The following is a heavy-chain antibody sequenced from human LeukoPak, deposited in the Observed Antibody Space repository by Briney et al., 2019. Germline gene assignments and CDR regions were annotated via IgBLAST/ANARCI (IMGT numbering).Heavy chain of an antibody. D-gene: IGHD3-16*02. CDR2: INHSGST. CDR3: ARAWGVWGSYRYPSDY. CDR1: GGSFSGYY. V-gene: IGHV4-34*01. Sequence: SETLSLTCAVYGGSFSGYYWSWIRQPPGKGLEWIGEINHSGSTNYNPSLKSRVTISVDTSKNQFSLKLSSVTAADSAVYYCARAWGVWGSYRYPSDYWGQGTLVTVSS. J-gene: IGHJ4*02.